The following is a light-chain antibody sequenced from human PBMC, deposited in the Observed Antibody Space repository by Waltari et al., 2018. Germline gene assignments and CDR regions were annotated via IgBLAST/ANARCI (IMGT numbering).Light chain of an antibody. CDR1: QSISNW. CDR3: RQYNSNSWT. CDR2: KAS. Sequence: DIQMTQSPSALSASVGDRVTITCRASQSISNWLAWYQQKPGKVPKLLIYKASSLQSGVPLRFSGSGSGTEFTLTISSLQPDDFATYYCRQYNSNSWTFGQGTKVEIK. J-gene: IGKJ1*01. V-gene: IGKV1-5*03.